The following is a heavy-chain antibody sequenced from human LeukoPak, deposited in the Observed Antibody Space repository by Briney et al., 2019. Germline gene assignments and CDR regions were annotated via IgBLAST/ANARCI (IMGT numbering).Heavy chain of an antibody. CDR1: GFTFRNYG. CDR3: AKDEATIGYSYYYMDV. D-gene: IGHD5-12*01. V-gene: IGHV3-30*02. CDR2: VRYDSTKK. J-gene: IGHJ6*03. Sequence: GGSLRLSCAAYGFTFRNYGIHWARQAPGKGLEWVAFVRYDSTKKYYADSVRGRFTISRDNFKNTLDLQMNSLRPEDTAVYHCAKDEATIGYSYYYMDVWGKGTMVTISS.